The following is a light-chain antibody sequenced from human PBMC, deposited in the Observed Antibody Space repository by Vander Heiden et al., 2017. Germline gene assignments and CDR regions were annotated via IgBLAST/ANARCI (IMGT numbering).Light chain of an antibody. Sequence: SSELTQDPAVSVALGQTVRITCQGDSLRNYYASWYQQKPGQAPLHVIYGKNNRPSGIPDRFSGSSSGNTASLTITGAQAEDEADYYCNSRDSSHNHPVVFGGGTKLTVL. J-gene: IGLJ2*01. CDR3: NSRDSSHNHPVV. CDR1: SLRNYY. CDR2: GKN. V-gene: IGLV3-19*01.